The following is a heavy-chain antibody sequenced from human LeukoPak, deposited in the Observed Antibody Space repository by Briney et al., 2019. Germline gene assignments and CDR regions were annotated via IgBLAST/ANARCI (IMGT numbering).Heavy chain of an antibody. CDR3: ARGPHNRGGRISWFDP. CDR2: ISADGGAT. J-gene: IGHJ5*02. V-gene: IGHV3-23*01. D-gene: IGHD2-15*01. Sequence: GSLRLSCAASRFDFTTSAMNWVRQAPGDRLEWVSGISADGGATYYVDSVKGRFTISRDNSKRTLYLQMNGLRAEDTAFYYCARGPHNRGGRISWFDPWGQGTLVTVSS. CDR1: RFDFTTSA.